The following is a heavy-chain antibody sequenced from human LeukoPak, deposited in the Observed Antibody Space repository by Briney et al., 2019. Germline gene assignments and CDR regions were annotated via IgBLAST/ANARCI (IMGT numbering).Heavy chain of an antibody. V-gene: IGHV4-39*07. CDR1: GGSISSSSYY. CDR2: IYYSGST. Sequence: SETLSLTCTASGGSISSSSYYWGWIRQPPGKGLEWIGSIYYSGSTYYNPSLKSRVTISVDTSKNQFSLKLSSVTAADTAVYYCARGGDYYDSSGYVDWFDPWGQGTLVTVSS. J-gene: IGHJ5*02. D-gene: IGHD3-22*01. CDR3: ARGGDYYDSSGYVDWFDP.